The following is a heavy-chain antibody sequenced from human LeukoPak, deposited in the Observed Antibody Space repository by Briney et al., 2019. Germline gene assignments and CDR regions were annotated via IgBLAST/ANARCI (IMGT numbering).Heavy chain of an antibody. Sequence: GGSLRLSCAASGLTFSSYGMQWVRQTPGKGLEWVAFIRYDGSKKYYADSVKGRFTISRDNSKNTLYLQMNSLRAEDTAVYYCARAGPSSSWHQFDYWGQGTLVTVSS. CDR2: IRYDGSKK. CDR3: ARAGPSSSWHQFDY. J-gene: IGHJ4*02. D-gene: IGHD6-13*01. CDR1: GLTFSSYG. V-gene: IGHV3-30*02.